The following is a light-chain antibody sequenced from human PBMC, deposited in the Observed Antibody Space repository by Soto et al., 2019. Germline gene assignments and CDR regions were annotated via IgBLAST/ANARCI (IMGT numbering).Light chain of an antibody. CDR1: SSNIGAGYD. CDR2: GNS. V-gene: IGLV1-40*01. Sequence: QSVLTQPPSVSGAPGQRVTISCTGSSSNIGAGYDVHWYQQLPGTAPKLLIYGNSNRPSGVPDRFSGSKSGTSASLAITWLLAEDEADYYCQSYDSSLSGDYVFGTGTKVTVL. CDR3: QSYDSSLSGDYV. J-gene: IGLJ1*01.